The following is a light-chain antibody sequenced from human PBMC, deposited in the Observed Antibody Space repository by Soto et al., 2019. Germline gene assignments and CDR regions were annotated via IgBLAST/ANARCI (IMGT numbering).Light chain of an antibody. CDR1: QSVSSD. CDR3: QQYNNWPRT. CDR2: GAS. J-gene: IGKJ1*01. V-gene: IGKV3-15*01. Sequence: EIVMTKSPATLSVSPGERATLSCRASQSVSSDLAWYHQKPGQAPRLLIYGASTRATGTPARFSGSGSGTEFTLTINSLQSEDFAVYYCQQYNNWPRTFGQGTKVDIK.